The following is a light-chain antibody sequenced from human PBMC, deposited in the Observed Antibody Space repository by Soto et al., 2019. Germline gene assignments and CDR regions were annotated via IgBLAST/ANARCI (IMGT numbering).Light chain of an antibody. CDR1: QDISRW. V-gene: IGKV1D-12*01. CDR2: TAS. CDR3: QQANSFPLT. J-gene: IGKJ4*01. Sequence: DIQMTQSPSSVSASVGDRVTITCRASQDISRWLAWYQVKPGKAPKLLIHTASNLQSGVPSRFSGSASGTAFTLTISSLQPEDSATYYCQQANSFPLTFGGGTKVQIK.